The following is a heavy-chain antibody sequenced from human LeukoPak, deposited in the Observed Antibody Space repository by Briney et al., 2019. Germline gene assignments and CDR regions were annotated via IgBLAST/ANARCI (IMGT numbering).Heavy chain of an antibody. CDR1: GFTFSSYG. D-gene: IGHD2-15*01. Sequence: TGGSLRLSCAASGFTFSSYGMSWVRQAPGKGLEWVSAISTTGGTTYYAGSVKGRFTISRDNSRNTLYLQVNSLRAEDMAIYYCAKNGDRGAYCSGGTCYPYFYYYMDVWGKGTTVTFSS. CDR2: ISTTGGTT. V-gene: IGHV3-23*01. J-gene: IGHJ6*03. CDR3: AKNGDRGAYCSGGTCYPYFYYYMDV.